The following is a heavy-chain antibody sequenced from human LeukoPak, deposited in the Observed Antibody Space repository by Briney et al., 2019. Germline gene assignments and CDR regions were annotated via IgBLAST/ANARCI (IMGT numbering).Heavy chain of an antibody. D-gene: IGHD6-13*01. CDR3: ARIIAVAAAPGWVDP. J-gene: IGHJ5*02. CDR2: IYYSGST. V-gene: IGHV4-39*01. CDR1: GGSISSSGYY. Sequence: PETLSLTCTVSGGSISSSGYYWGWTRPPPGKGLGWIGNIYYSGSTYYNPSLKSRVTMSVDTSKNQFSLKLSSVTAADTAVYYCARIIAVAAAPGWVDPWGQGTLVTVSS.